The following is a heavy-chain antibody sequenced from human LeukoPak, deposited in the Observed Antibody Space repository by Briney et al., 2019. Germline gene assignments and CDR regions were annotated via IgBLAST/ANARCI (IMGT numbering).Heavy chain of an antibody. Sequence: GGSLRLSCAASGFTFSSYAMHWVRQAPGKGLEWVAVISYGGSNKYYADSVKGRFTISRDNSKNTLYLQMNSLRAEDTAVYYCARGVGIAAPFDYWGQGTLVTVSS. CDR2: ISYGGSNK. D-gene: IGHD6-13*01. V-gene: IGHV3-30*01. J-gene: IGHJ4*02. CDR3: ARGVGIAAPFDY. CDR1: GFTFSSYA.